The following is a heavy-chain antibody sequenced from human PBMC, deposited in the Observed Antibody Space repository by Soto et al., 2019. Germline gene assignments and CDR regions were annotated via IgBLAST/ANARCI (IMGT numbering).Heavy chain of an antibody. V-gene: IGHV3-30-3*01. Sequence: GGSLRLSCAASGFTFSSYAMHWVRQAPGKGLEWVAVISYDGSNKYYADSVKGRFTISRDNSKNTLYLQMNSLRAEDTAVYYCARGHFIVVVTACLDYWGQGTLVTVSS. D-gene: IGHD2-21*02. CDR2: ISYDGSNK. J-gene: IGHJ4*02. CDR3: ARGHFIVVVTACLDY. CDR1: GFTFSSYA.